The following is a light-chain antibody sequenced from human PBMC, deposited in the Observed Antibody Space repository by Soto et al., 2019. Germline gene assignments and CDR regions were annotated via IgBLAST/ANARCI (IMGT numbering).Light chain of an antibody. CDR3: QQYHNWPPGIT. CDR1: QSIASN. Sequence: ETVMTQSPATLSVAPGERATLSCRASQSIASNLAWYQQKPGQAPRLLIYGASTRATGITARFSGSGSGTEFTLTISSLQSEEFAVYYCQQYHNWPPGITFGQGTRLEIK. CDR2: GAS. V-gene: IGKV3-15*01. J-gene: IGKJ5*01.